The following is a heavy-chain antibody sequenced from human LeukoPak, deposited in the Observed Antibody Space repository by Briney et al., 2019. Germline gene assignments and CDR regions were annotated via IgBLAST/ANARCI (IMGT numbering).Heavy chain of an antibody. CDR1: RFTFSDYA. CDR2: ISYDGGNK. J-gene: IGHJ6*02. CDR3: AKDQSIVGATYYYGMDV. Sequence: PGGSLRLSCAASRFTFSDYAMHWVRQAPGKGLEWVAVISYDGGNKYYADSVKGRFIISRDNSKNTLYVQMNSLRAEDTAVYYCAKDQSIVGATYYYGMDVWGQGTTVIVSS. D-gene: IGHD1-26*01. V-gene: IGHV3-30*04.